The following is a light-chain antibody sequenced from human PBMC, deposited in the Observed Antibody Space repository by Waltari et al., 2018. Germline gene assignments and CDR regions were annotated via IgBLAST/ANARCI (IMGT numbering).Light chain of an antibody. CDR3: QQFGSLPFT. Sequence: EIVLTQSPGTLPLSPGERATLSCRASQSVSSNYLAWYQQKPGQAPRLLIYDASSRATGIPDRFSGSGSGTDFTLSISRLEPEDFAVYYCQQFGSLPFTFGPGTKVDIK. CDR1: QSVSSNY. V-gene: IGKV3-20*01. CDR2: DAS. J-gene: IGKJ3*01.